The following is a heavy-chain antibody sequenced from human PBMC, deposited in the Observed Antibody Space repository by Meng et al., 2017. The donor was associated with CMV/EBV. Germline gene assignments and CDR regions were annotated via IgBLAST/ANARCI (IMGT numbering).Heavy chain of an antibody. Sequence: GESLKISCAASGFTFSSHWMTWVRQAPGKGLEWVANINQYGSDTNYVDSVTGRFIVSRDNAQSLVYLQMNSLRADDTAVYFCARGRTSFTTNWGQGTLVTVSS. CDR1: GFTFSSHW. CDR2: INQYGSDT. V-gene: IGHV3-7*01. D-gene: IGHD3-22*01. J-gene: IGHJ4*02. CDR3: ARGRTSFTTN.